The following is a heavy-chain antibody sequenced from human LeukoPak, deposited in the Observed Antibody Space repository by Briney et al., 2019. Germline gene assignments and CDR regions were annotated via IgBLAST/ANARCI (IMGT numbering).Heavy chain of an antibody. Sequence: SETLSLTCTVSGGSISSGGYYWSWIRQHPGKGLEWIGYIYYSGSTNYNPSLKSRVTISVDASKNQFSLKLSSVTAADTAVYYCAVIAAAGTAYFDYWGQGTLVTVSS. V-gene: IGHV4-61*08. CDR2: IYYSGST. CDR1: GGSISSGGYY. J-gene: IGHJ4*02. CDR3: AVIAAAGTAYFDY. D-gene: IGHD6-13*01.